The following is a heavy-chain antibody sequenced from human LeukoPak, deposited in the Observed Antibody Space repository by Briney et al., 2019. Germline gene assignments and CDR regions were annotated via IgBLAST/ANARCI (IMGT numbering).Heavy chain of an antibody. D-gene: IGHD3-22*01. CDR2: ISYDGSNK. V-gene: IGHV3-30*18. CDR1: GFTFSSYG. J-gene: IGHJ4*02. Sequence: PGRSLRLSCAASGFTFSSYGMHWVRQAPGKGLEWVAVISYDGSNKYYADSVKGRFTISRDNSKNTLYLQMNSLRAEDTAVYYCAKGGGSYYDSSGYRFDYWGQGTLVTVSS. CDR3: AKGGGSYYDSSGYRFDY.